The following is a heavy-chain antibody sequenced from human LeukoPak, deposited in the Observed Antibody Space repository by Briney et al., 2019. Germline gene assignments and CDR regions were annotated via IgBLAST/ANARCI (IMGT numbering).Heavy chain of an antibody. CDR3: ARQNYYFEY. CDR1: GFTFSTYW. J-gene: IGHJ4*02. CDR2: INQDGSEK. Sequence: GGSLRLSCAASGFTFSTYWMSWVRQAPGKGLEWVANINQDGSEKYYVDSVKDRFTISRDNAKNSLYLQMNSLRAEDTAVYYCARQNYYFEYWGQGALVTVSS. V-gene: IGHV3-7*01.